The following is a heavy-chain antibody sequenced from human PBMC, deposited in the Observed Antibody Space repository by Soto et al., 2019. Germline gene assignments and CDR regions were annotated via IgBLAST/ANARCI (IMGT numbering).Heavy chain of an antibody. D-gene: IGHD5-18*01. CDR3: ARDNGYSYGYNLDH. Sequence: SETLSLTCTVSGGSISGYYWSWIRQPPGKGLEWIGYIYYSGSTNYNPSLKSRVTISVDTSKNQFSLKLTSVTAADTAVYYCARDNGYSYGYNLDHWGQGTLVTVSS. CDR1: GGSISGYY. CDR2: IYYSGST. V-gene: IGHV4-59*01. J-gene: IGHJ4*02.